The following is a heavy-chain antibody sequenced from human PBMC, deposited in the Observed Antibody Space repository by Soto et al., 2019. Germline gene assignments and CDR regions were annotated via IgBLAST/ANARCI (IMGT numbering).Heavy chain of an antibody. CDR2: IRNKANSYST. CDR3: ARYSGSYSRGLDY. J-gene: IGHJ4*02. V-gene: IGHV3-72*01. Sequence: GGSLRLSCAASGFTFSDHYMEWVRQAPGKGLEWVGRIRNKANSYSTEYAASVKGRFTISRDDSMNSLYLQMNSLKTEDTAVFYRARYSGSYSRGLDYWGQGTPVTVSS. CDR1: GFTFSDHY. D-gene: IGHD1-26*01.